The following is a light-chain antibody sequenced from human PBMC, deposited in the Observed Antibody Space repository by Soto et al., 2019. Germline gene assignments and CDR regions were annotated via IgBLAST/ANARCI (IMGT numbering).Light chain of an antibody. CDR2: WAS. CDR1: QSVLYSSNNKNY. J-gene: IGKJ4*01. Sequence: DIVMTQSPDSLAVSLGERATINCKSSQSVLYSSNNKNYLAWYQQKPGQPPKLLIYWASTREFGVPDRFSGSGSRTDFTLTISSLQAEDVAVYYCQQYYSTPLTFGGGTKVEIK. V-gene: IGKV4-1*01. CDR3: QQYYSTPLT.